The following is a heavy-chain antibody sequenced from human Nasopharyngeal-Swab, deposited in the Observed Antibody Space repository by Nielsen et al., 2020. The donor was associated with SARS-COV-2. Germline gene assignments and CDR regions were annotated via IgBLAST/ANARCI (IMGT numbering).Heavy chain of an antibody. J-gene: IGHJ4*02. V-gene: IGHV3-48*04. CDR2: VTSGNSV. CDR1: GFTLSPYT. Sequence: LSLTCSTSGFTLSPYTMTWVRQAPGKGLQWISYVTSGNSVQYADSVRGRFTISRDNAKNSLYLQMNSLTAEDTAVYYCARERGGGYGDYWGQGTLVTVSS. D-gene: IGHD5-12*01. CDR3: ARERGGGYGDY.